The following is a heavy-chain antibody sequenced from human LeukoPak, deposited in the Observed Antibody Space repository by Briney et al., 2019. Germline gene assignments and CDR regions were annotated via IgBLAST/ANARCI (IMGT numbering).Heavy chain of an antibody. CDR2: MNPNSGNT. J-gene: IGHJ4*02. Sequence: ASVKVSCKASGYTFTSYDINWVRQATGQGLEWMGWMNPNSGNTGYAQKFQGRVTMTRNTSISTAYMELSSLRSEDTAVYYCAKGSVVPAAIRQYFDYWGQGTLVTVSS. CDR3: AKGSVVPAAIRQYFDY. V-gene: IGHV1-8*01. D-gene: IGHD2-2*01. CDR1: GYTFTSYD.